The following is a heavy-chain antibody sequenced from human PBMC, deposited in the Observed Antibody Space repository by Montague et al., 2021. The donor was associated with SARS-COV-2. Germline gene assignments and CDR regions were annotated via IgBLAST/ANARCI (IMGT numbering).Heavy chain of an antibody. J-gene: IGHJ6*02. CDR1: GFTFSSYW. CDR2: IKQDGSEK. CDR3: ARDSFVVVPAASNYYYYYGMDV. D-gene: IGHD2-2*01. V-gene: IGHV3-7*01. Sequence: YLSLSCSASGFTFSSYWMSGVRQAPGKGLEWVANIKQDGSEKYYVDSVKGRFTISRDNAKNSLYLQMNSLRAEDTAVYYCARDSFVVVPAASNYYYYYGMDVWGQGTTVTVSS.